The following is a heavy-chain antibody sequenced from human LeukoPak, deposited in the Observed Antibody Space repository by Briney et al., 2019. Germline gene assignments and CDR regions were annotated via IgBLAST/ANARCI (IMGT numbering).Heavy chain of an antibody. CDR1: GYTGTSYD. CDR2: MNPNSGNT. V-gene: IGHV1-8*01. D-gene: IGHD1-26*01. Sequence: ASVKVSCKASGYTGTSYDINWVRQATGQGLEWMGWMNPNSGNTGYAQKFQGRVTMTRNTSISTAYMELSSLRSEDTAVYYCAREVGYSGSYYFDYWGQGTLVTVSS. J-gene: IGHJ4*02. CDR3: AREVGYSGSYYFDY.